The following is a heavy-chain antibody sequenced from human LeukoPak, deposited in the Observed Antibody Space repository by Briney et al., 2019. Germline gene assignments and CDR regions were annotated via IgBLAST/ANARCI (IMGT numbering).Heavy chain of an antibody. Sequence: SVKVSCKASGGTFSSYTISWVRQAPGQGLEWMGRIIPILGIANYAQKLQGRVTITADKSTSTAYMELSSLRSEDTAVYYCATEARELSVAVGAFDIWGQGTMVTVSS. J-gene: IGHJ3*02. CDR3: ATEARELSVAVGAFDI. D-gene: IGHD3-16*02. CDR2: IIPILGIA. V-gene: IGHV1-69*04. CDR1: GGTFSSYT.